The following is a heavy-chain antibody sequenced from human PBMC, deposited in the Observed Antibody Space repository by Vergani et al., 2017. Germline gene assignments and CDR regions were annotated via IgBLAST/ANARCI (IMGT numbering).Heavy chain of an antibody. Sequence: QVQLVESGGGVVQPGRSLRLSCAASGFTFSSYGMHWVRQAPGKGLEWVAVIWYDGSNKYYADSVKGRFTISRDNSKNTLYLQMNSLRAADTAVYYCATRGGYSYVFFDYWGQGTLVTVSS. V-gene: IGHV3-33*01. CDR2: IWYDGSNK. J-gene: IGHJ4*02. CDR1: GFTFSSYG. CDR3: ATRGGYSYVFFDY. D-gene: IGHD5-18*01.